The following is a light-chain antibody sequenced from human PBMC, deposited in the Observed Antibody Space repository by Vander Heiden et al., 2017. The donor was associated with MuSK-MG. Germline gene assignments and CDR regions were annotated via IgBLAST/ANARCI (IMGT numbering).Light chain of an antibody. Sequence: DIHITQSPSSLSASVGDRVTITCRASQSIRSYLNWYQQKPGKAPKLLIYAASSLQSGVPSRFSGSGSGTDFTLTISSLQPEDFATYYCQQSESTPRTFGQGTKVEIK. V-gene: IGKV1-39*01. CDR2: AAS. CDR1: QSIRSY. J-gene: IGKJ1*01. CDR3: QQSESTPRT.